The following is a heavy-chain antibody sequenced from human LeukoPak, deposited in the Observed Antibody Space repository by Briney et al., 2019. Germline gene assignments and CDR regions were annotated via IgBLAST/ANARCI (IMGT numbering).Heavy chain of an antibody. J-gene: IGHJ3*02. Sequence: ASVKVSCKASGYTFTGYYMHWVRQAPGQGLEWMGWINPNSGGTNYSQKFQGRVTMTRDTSISTAYMELSRLRSDDTAVYYCAFRDYGDDGAFDIWGQGTMVTVSS. CDR2: INPNSGGT. V-gene: IGHV1-2*02. D-gene: IGHD4/OR15-4a*01. CDR3: AFRDYGDDGAFDI. CDR1: GYTFTGYY.